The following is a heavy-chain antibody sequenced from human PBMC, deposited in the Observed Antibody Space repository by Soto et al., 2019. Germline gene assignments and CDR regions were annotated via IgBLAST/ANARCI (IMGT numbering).Heavy chain of an antibody. CDR3: ARGTPYCTSTSCSPSYPYGMDV. CDR1: GFTFSNYW. CDR2: IKEDGSEI. D-gene: IGHD2-2*01. Sequence: EVQLVESGGGLVQPGGSLRLSCAASGFTFSNYWMSWLRQAPGKGLEWVANIKEDGSEIYFVDSVKGRFTISRDNAKNSLYLQMNSLRAEDTAVYYCARGTPYCTSTSCSPSYPYGMDVWGQGTTVTVSS. J-gene: IGHJ6*02. V-gene: IGHV3-7*04.